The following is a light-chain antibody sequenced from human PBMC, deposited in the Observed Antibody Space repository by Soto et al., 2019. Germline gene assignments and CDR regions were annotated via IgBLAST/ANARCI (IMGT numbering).Light chain of an antibody. Sequence: QSVLTQPPSASGSPGQSVTISCTGTSSDVGGYNYVSWYQQHPGKAPKLMIYEVSKRPSGVPDRFSGSKSGNTASLTVSGLQAEDEADYYCSSYAGSNNWVFGRGTKLTVL. CDR2: EVS. CDR3: SSYAGSNNWV. CDR1: SSDVGGYNY. V-gene: IGLV2-8*01. J-gene: IGLJ3*02.